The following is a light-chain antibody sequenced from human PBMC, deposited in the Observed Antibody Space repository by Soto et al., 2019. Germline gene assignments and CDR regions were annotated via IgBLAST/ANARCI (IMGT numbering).Light chain of an antibody. CDR1: QGISSY. V-gene: IGKV1-33*01. Sequence: IRMTQSPSSLSSCTGDRVTITCRASQGISSYLAWYQQKPGKAPKLLIYDASNLETGVPSRFSGSGSGTDFTFTISSLQPEDIATYYCQQYDNLPLTFGGGTKVDIK. CDR3: QQYDNLPLT. CDR2: DAS. J-gene: IGKJ4*01.